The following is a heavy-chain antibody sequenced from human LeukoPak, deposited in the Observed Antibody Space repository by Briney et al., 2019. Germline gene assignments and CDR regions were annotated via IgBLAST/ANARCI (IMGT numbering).Heavy chain of an antibody. D-gene: IGHD3-3*01. CDR1: GFTFSSYA. J-gene: IGHJ5*02. CDR3: AKGFWSGYPMRWFDP. V-gene: IGHV3-23*01. CDR2: ISGSGGGT. Sequence: GGSLRLSCAASGFTFSSYAMSWVRQAPGKGLEWVSAISGSGGGTYYADSVKGRFTISRDNSKNTLYLQMNSLRAEDTAVYYCAKGFWSGYPMRWFDPWGQGTLVTVSS.